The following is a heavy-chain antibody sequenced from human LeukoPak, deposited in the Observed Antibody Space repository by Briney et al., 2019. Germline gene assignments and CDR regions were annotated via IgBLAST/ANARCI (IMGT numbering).Heavy chain of an antibody. CDR2: IFYSGST. D-gene: IGHD5-18*01. V-gene: IGHV4-39*07. J-gene: IGHJ3*02. Sequence: PSETLSLTCTVSGGSIRSSTYYWAWIRQPPGKGLEWIGSIFYSGSTNYNPSLKSRVTISVDTSKNQFSLKLSSVTAADTAVYYCARGLPRRGYSYGYDAFDIWGQGTMVTVSS. CDR3: ARGLPRRGYSYGYDAFDI. CDR1: GGSIRSSTYY.